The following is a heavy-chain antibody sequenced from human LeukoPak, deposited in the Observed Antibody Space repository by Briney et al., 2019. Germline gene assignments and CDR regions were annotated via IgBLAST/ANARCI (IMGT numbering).Heavy chain of an antibody. Sequence: PSETLSLTCAVYGGSFSGYYRSWIRQPPGKGLEWIGEINHSGSTNYNPSLKSRVTISVDTSKNQFSLKLSSVTAADTAVYYCARELAMPPYYYYGMDVWGQGTTVTVSS. CDR2: INHSGST. V-gene: IGHV4-34*01. D-gene: IGHD2-2*01. J-gene: IGHJ6*02. CDR3: ARELAMPPYYYYGMDV. CDR1: GGSFSGYY.